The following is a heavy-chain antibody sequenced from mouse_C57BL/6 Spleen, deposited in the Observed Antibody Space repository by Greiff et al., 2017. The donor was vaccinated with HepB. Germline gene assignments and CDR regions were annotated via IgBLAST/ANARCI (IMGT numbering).Heavy chain of an antibody. V-gene: IGHV5-17*01. D-gene: IGHD4-1*02. CDR3: ARSQLGRDYYAMDY. CDR1: GFTFSDYG. J-gene: IGHJ4*01. Sequence: EVKVVESGGGLVKPGGSLKLSCAASGFTFSDYGMHWVRQAPEKGLEWVAYISSGSSTIYYADTVKGRFTISRDNAKNTLFLQMTSLRSEDTAMYYCARSQLGRDYYAMDYWGQGTSVNVSS. CDR2: ISSGSSTI.